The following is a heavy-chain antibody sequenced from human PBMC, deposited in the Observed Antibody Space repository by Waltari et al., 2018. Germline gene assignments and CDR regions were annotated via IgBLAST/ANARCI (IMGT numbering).Heavy chain of an antibody. CDR1: GSDYW. J-gene: IGHJ4*02. Sequence: EVQLVESGGGLVQSGGSLRLSCADSGSDYWMDWVRQAPGKGLMWVSCVKGDGTSPTYADSVKGRFTVSRDSAKNMLYLQMNSLRAEDTAVYYCTTNPPGYWGQGTLVTVSS. V-gene: IGHV3-74*01. CDR3: TTNPPGY. CDR2: VKGDGTSP.